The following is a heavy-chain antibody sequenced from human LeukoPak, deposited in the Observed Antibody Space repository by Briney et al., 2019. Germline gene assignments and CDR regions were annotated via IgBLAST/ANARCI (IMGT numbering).Heavy chain of an antibody. Sequence: SQTLSLTCTVSGGSISSGSYYWSWIRQPAGKGLEWIGRIYTSGSTNYNPSLKSRVTISVDTSKNQFSLKLSSVTAADTAVYYCASRYCSSTSCDAPYNYWGQGTLVTVSS. CDR1: GGSISSGSYY. D-gene: IGHD2-2*01. CDR2: IYTSGST. J-gene: IGHJ4*02. V-gene: IGHV4-61*02. CDR3: ASRYCSSTSCDAPYNY.